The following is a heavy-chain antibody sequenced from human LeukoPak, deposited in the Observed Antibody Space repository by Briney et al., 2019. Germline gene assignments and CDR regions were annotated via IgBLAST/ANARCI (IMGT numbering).Heavy chain of an antibody. Sequence: ASVKASCKASGYTFTGYYMHWVRQAPGQGLEWMGWINPNSGGTNYAQKFQGRVTMTRDTSISTAYMELSRLRSDDTAVYYCARGTVLRFLEWLFYFDYWGQGTLVTVSS. CDR1: GYTFTGYY. J-gene: IGHJ4*02. CDR3: ARGTVLRFLEWLFYFDY. D-gene: IGHD3-3*01. V-gene: IGHV1-2*02. CDR2: INPNSGGT.